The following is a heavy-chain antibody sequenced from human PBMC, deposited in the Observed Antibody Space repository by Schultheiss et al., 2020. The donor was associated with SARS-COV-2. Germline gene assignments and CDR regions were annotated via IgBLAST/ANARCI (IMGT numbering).Heavy chain of an antibody. J-gene: IGHJ1*01. CDR3: ARERGGYCSGGSCFGAEYFQH. Sequence: GESLKISCAASGFTFSSYAMHWVRQAPGKGLEWVAVISYDGSNKYYADSVKGRFTISRDNSKNTLYLQMNSLRAEDTAVYYCARERGGYCSGGSCFGAEYFQHWGQGTLVTVSS. D-gene: IGHD2-15*01. V-gene: IGHV3-30-3*01. CDR1: GFTFSSYA. CDR2: ISYDGSNK.